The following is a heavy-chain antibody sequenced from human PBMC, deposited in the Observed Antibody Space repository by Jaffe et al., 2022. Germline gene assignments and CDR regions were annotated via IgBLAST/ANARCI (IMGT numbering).Heavy chain of an antibody. J-gene: IGHJ3*02. D-gene: IGHD2-21*01. CDR1: GFTFTNAW. CDR3: TTEVCGGVDCYVKGAFDI. V-gene: IGHV3-15*01. Sequence: EVQLVESGGGLVKPGGSLRLSCAASGFTFTNAWMTWVRQAPGKGLEWVGRIKSKTHGEITDYAAPVKGRFTISRDDSKYTLYLQMNSLKTEDTAVYFCTTEVCGGVDCYVKGAFDIWGRGTLVTVSS. CDR2: IKSKTHGEIT.